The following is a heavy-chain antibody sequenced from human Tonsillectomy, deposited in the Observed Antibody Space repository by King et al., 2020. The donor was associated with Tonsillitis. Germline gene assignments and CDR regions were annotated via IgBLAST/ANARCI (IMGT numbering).Heavy chain of an antibody. Sequence: VQLQESGPGLVKPSQTLSLTCTVSGGSISSGGYYWSWIRQHPGKGLEWIGYIYYSGSTYYNPSLKSRVTISVDTSKNQFSLKLSSVTAADTAVYYCARGSSSRYDKNFQHWGQGALVTVSS. CDR3: ARGSSSRYDKNFQH. J-gene: IGHJ1*01. D-gene: IGHD5-12*01. V-gene: IGHV4-31*03. CDR1: GGSISSGGYY. CDR2: IYYSGST.